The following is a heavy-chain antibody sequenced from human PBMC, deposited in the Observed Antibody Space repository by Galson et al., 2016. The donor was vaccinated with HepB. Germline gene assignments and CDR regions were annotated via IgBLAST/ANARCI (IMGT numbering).Heavy chain of an antibody. CDR3: AKHEGWELQDYYFDD. CDR2: ICHSGVTT. Sequence: SLRLSCAASGFTFTDYAMSWFRQAPGKGLEWVSSICHSGVTTHYADSVKGRFTISRDSTENTLSLQMNSLSPEDTAVYYCAKHEGWELQDYYFDDWGQGILVTVSS. CDR1: GFTFTDYA. D-gene: IGHD3-10*01. V-gene: IGHV3-23*01. J-gene: IGHJ4*02.